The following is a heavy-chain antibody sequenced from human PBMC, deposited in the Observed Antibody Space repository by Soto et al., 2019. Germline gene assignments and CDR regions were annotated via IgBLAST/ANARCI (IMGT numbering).Heavy chain of an antibody. CDR2: ISGSGSSI. CDR1: GFTCSDYY. D-gene: IGHD2-15*01. CDR3: ARDLDCSCGSPPRLFDY. J-gene: IGHJ4*02. Sequence: PGGALGLSCAASGFTCSDYYMTWIRQAPGKGLEWVSCISGSGSSIYYADSVKGRFTISRDNARNSLFLQINSLRAEDTAVYYCARDLDCSCGSPPRLFDYPGQGPLVTGSS. V-gene: IGHV3-11*01.